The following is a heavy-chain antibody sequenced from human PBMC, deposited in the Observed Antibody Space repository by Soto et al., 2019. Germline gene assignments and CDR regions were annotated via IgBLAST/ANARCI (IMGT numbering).Heavy chain of an antibody. V-gene: IGHV4-59*01. D-gene: IGHD3-16*02. CDR2: IFSSEHF. CDR3: AREGGGYRFDR. Sequence: QVQLQESGPGLVQPSETLSLTCVGVSFGTYYWGWIRQPPGKGLEWLGYIFSSEHFKYNPSLKSRLTIAVAPSMNLVSLRLSSVTAADTAVYYCAREGGGYRFDRWGQGTLVTVSS. J-gene: IGHJ4*02. CDR1: VSFGTYY.